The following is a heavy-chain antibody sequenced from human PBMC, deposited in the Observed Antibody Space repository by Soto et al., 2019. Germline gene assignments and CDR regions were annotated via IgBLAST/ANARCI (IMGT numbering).Heavy chain of an antibody. J-gene: IGHJ5*02. CDR3: AGDSRYSGYDFPNWFAP. V-gene: IGHV1-69*12. CDR1: GGTFSSYA. Sequence: QVQLVQSGAEVKKPGSSVKVSCKASGGTFSSYAISWVRQAPGQGLEWMGGIIPIFCTANYAQKFQGRVTITADESTSTAYMELSSLRSEDTAVYYCAGDSRYSGYDFPNWFAPWGQGTLVTVSS. CDR2: IIPIFCTA. D-gene: IGHD5-12*01.